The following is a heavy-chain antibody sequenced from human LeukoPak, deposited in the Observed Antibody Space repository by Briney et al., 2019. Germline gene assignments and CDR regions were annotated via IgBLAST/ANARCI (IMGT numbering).Heavy chain of an antibody. J-gene: IGHJ4*02. Sequence: ASVKVSCKASGYTFTAYYMHWVRQAHGQGLERKGWINANSGGTDYAQKFQGRVTMTRDTSTSTAYMELSSLRSDDTAVYYCARDCGYDSQRMNYFDYWGQGTPVTVSS. CDR1: GYTFTAYY. D-gene: IGHD5-12*01. CDR3: ARDCGYDSQRMNYFDY. V-gene: IGHV1-2*02. CDR2: INANSGGT.